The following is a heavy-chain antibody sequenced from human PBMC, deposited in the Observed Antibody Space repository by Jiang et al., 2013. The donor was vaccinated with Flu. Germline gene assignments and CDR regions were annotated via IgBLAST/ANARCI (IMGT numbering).Heavy chain of an antibody. D-gene: IGHD2/OR15-2a*01. CDR3: ATGKERGLLTTYMDV. Sequence: GAEVKKPGASVKVSCKVFGNTLTKLSMHWARQAPGKGLEWMGGFEPEDAETIYLQKFQGRVSVTEDTSTNTAYMELRSLRSEDTAVYYCATGKERGLLTTYMDVWGKGTTVTVSS. CDR2: FEPEDAET. CDR1: GNTLTKLS. V-gene: IGHV1-24*01. J-gene: IGHJ6*03.